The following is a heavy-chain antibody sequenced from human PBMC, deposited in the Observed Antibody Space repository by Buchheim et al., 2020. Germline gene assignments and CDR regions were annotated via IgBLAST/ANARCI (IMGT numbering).Heavy chain of an antibody. CDR2: INHSGST. V-gene: IGHV4-31*09. CDR1: GGSISSGGYY. J-gene: IGHJ5*02. D-gene: IGHD3-9*01. Sequence: QVQLQESGPGLVKPSQTLSLTCTVSGGSISSGGYYWSWIRQHPGKGLEWIGEINHSGSTNYNPSLKSRVTISVDTSKNQFSLKLSSVTAADTAVYYAFGIYYDILTGYYGGFDPRGQGTL. CDR3: FGIYYDILTGYYGGFDP.